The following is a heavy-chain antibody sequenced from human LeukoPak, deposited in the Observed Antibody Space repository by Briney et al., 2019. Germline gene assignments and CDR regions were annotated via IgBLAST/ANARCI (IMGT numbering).Heavy chain of an antibody. CDR1: GYTFTGYY. D-gene: IGHD3-22*01. CDR2: INPNSGGT. CDR3: AREGGFKYYDSSGSHY. J-gene: IGHJ4*02. V-gene: IGHV1-2*02. Sequence: ASVKVSCKASGYTFTGYYMHWVRQAPGQGLEWMGWINPNSGGTNYAQKFQGRVTMTRDTSISTAYMELSRLRADDTAVCYCAREGGFKYYDSSGSHYWGKGTLVTVSS.